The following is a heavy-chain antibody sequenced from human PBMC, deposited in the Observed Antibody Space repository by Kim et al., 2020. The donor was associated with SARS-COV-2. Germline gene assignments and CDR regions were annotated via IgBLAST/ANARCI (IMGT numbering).Heavy chain of an antibody. D-gene: IGHD6-6*01. CDR2: ISYDGSNK. CDR1: GFTFSSYG. V-gene: IGHV3-30*18. Sequence: GGSLRLSCAASGFTFSSYGMHWVRQAPGKGLEWVAVISYDGSNKYYADSVKGRFTISRDNSKNTLYLQMNSLRAEDTAVYYCAKDRYSSSSALPYRSWFDYWGQGTLVTVSS. CDR3: AKDRYSSSSALPYRSWFDY. J-gene: IGHJ4*02.